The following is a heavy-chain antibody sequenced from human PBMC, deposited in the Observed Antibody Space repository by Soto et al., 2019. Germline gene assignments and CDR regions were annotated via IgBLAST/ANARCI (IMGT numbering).Heavy chain of an antibody. CDR1: GFTFSSYA. CDR3: GRCTSTSCHLGSDY. CDR2: ISHDGINK. J-gene: IGHJ4*02. Sequence: GGSLRLSCAASGFTFSSYAMNWVRQAPGKGLEWVALISHDGINKYYADSVRGRFTISRDSSTNTLYLQMNSLRAADTAVYYCGRCTSTSCHLGSDYWGQGTLVTVSS. V-gene: IGHV3-30-3*01. D-gene: IGHD2-2*01.